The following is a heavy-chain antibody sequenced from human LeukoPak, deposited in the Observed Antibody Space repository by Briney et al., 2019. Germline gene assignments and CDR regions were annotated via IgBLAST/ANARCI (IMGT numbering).Heavy chain of an antibody. J-gene: IGHJ4*02. CDR2: IDPGDSDT. CDR3: ARLMANTWGVFDF. V-gene: IGHV5-51*01. CDR1: GYSFTNSW. Sequence: ESLKISCKGSGYSFTNSWIAWVRQMPGKGLEWMGNIDPGDSDTTYSPSFQGQVTISADKSISTAYLQWSSLKASDSAMYYCARLMANTWGVFDFWGQGTLVTVSS. D-gene: IGHD5-24*01.